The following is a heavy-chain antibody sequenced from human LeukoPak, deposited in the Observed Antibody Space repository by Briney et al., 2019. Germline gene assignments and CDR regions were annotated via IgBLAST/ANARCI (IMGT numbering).Heavy chain of an antibody. CDR1: GYTFTSYG. V-gene: IGHV1-18*04. Sequence: ASVKVYCKASGYTFTSYGISWVRQAPGQGLEWMGWISAYNGNTNYAQKLQGRVTMTTDTSTSTAYMELRSLRSDDTAVYYCARARLYYGSGSYKPRKDWFDPWGQGTLVTVSS. J-gene: IGHJ5*02. CDR2: ISAYNGNT. CDR3: ARARLYYGSGSYKPRKDWFDP. D-gene: IGHD3-10*01.